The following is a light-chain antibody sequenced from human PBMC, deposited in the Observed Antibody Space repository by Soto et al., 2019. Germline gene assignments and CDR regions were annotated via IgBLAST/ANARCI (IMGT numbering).Light chain of an antibody. CDR2: LGS. Sequence: DIVMTQSPLSLPVTPGEPASISCRSSQSLLHSNGYNYLDWYLQKPGQSPQLMIYLGSYRASAVPNRFSGSGSGTDFTLVISRVEAEDVGVYYCMHSLHTPWTFGQGTKVEIK. V-gene: IGKV2-28*01. CDR1: QSLLHSNGYNY. CDR3: MHSLHTPWT. J-gene: IGKJ1*01.